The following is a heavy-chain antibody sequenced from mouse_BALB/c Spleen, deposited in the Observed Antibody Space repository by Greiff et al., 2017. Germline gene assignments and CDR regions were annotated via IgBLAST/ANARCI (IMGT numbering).Heavy chain of an antibody. V-gene: IGHV5-12-2*01. CDR3: ARLLTGRYYAMDY. CDR1: GFTFSSYT. Sequence: DVMLVESGGGLVQPGGSLKLSCAASGFTFSSYTMSWVRQTPEKRLEWVAYISNGGGSTYYPDTVKGRFTISRDNAKNTLYLQMSRLKSEDTAMYYCARLLTGRYYAMDYWGQGTSVTVSS. D-gene: IGHD4-1*01. J-gene: IGHJ4*01. CDR2: ISNGGGST.